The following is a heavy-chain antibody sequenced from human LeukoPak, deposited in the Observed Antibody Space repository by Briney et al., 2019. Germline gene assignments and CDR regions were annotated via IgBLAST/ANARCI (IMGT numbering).Heavy chain of an antibody. CDR1: GYTFTGYY. V-gene: IGHV1-2*02. CDR3: AREVPRKAARTHAFDI. CDR2: INPNSGGT. J-gene: IGHJ3*02. D-gene: IGHD6-6*01. Sequence: GASVKVSCKASGYTFTGYYMHWVRQAPGQGLEWMGWINPNSGGTNYAQKFQGRVTMTRDTSISTAYMELSRLRSDDTAVYYCAREVPRKAARTHAFDIWGQGTMVTVSS.